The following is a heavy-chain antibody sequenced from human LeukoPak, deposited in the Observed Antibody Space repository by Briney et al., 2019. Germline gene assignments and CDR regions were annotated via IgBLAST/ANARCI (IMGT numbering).Heavy chain of an antibody. CDR2: ISYSGSA. J-gene: IGHJ4*02. CDR1: GGSISTNYY. CDR3: ARDPYPSRGSDFFDY. Sequence: PSETLSLTCTVSGGSISTNYYWGWIRQAPGKGLEWVGHISYSGSAYYNPSLKSRVTISVDTSRDQFSLKLTSVTAADTAVYYCARDPYPSRGSDFFDYWGQGTLVTVSS. D-gene: IGHD5-12*01. V-gene: IGHV4-39*07.